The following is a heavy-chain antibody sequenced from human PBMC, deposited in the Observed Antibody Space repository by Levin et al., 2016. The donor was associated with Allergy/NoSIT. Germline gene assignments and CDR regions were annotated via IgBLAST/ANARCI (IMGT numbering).Heavy chain of an antibody. D-gene: IGHD3-3*01. CDR1: GFDFRIYE. V-gene: IGHV3-48*03. Sequence: LSLTCVASGFDFRIYEMNWVRQAPGKGLEWVAYISGSGDTIYYADSVKGRFTISRDIAKSSLYLQMNSLRVEDTAFYYCARFSDDWGGYQFDYWGQGTLVTVSP. J-gene: IGHJ4*02. CDR3: ARFSDDWGGYQFDY. CDR2: ISGSGDTI.